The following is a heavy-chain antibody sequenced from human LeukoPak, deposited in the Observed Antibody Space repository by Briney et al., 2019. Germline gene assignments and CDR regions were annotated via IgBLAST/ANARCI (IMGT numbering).Heavy chain of an antibody. CDR2: MYYSGST. D-gene: IGHD3-22*01. V-gene: IGHV4-59*08. CDR3: ARRAYSSGYYYFDY. CDR1: GVSISSYY. Sequence: PSETLSLTCTVSGVSISSYYWSWIRQPPGKGLEWIGYMYYSGSTNYNPSLKSRVTISVDTSKDQFSLQLSSVTAADTAVYYCARRAYSSGYYYFDYWGQGTLVTVSS. J-gene: IGHJ4*02.